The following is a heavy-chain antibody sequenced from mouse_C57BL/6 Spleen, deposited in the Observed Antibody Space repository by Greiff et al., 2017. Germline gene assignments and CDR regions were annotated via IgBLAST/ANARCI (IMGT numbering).Heavy chain of an antibody. CDR1: GYSITSGYY. CDR2: ISYDGSN. V-gene: IGHV3-6*01. Sequence: ESGPGLVKPSQSLSLTCSVTGYSITSGYYWNWIRQFPGNKLEWMGYISYDGSNNYNPSLKNRISITRDTSKNQFFLKLNSVTTEDTATYYCARVDYYAMDCWGQGTSVTVSS. J-gene: IGHJ4*01. CDR3: ARVDYYAMDC.